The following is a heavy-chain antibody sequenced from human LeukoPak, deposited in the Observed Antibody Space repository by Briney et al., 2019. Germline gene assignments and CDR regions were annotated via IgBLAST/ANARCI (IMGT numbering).Heavy chain of an antibody. J-gene: IGHJ4*02. CDR2: ISSSSPRTI. CDR3: ATYDYGGNWNY. Sequence: GGSLRLSCAASGFTFSDYYMSWIRQAPGKGLEWVSYISSSSPRTIYYADSVKGRFTISRDNAQYSLYLQMNSLRAEDTAVYYCATYDYGGNWNYWGQGTLVTVSS. D-gene: IGHD4-23*01. V-gene: IGHV3-11*01. CDR1: GFTFSDYY.